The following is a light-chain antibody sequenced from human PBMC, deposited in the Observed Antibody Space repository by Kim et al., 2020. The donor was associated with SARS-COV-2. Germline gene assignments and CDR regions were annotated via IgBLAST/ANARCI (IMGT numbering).Light chain of an antibody. CDR3: NSRDSSGNHAV. J-gene: IGLJ7*01. CDR2: GKN. CDR1: SLRSYY. V-gene: IGLV3-19*01. Sequence: SSELTQDPAVSVALGQTVRITCKGDSLRSYYASWYQQKPGQAPVLVIYGKNNRPSGIPDRFSGSSSGNTASLTITGAQAEDEADYYCNSRDSSGNHAVFG.